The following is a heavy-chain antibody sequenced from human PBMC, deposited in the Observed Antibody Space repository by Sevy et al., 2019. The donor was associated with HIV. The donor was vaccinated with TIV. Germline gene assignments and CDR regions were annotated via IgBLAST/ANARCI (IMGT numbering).Heavy chain of an antibody. D-gene: IGHD2-2*01. CDR3: ARDGGCSSTTGLLYFDC. CDR1: GFTFSNYY. Sequence: GGSLRLSCAASGFTFSNYYMNWVRQAPGKGLEWVSCISSRSRYISYADSVKGRFTISRDNAKNSLYLQMNSLRADDTAVYFCARDGGCSSTTGLLYFDCWGQGTLVTVSS. CDR2: ISSRSRYI. J-gene: IGHJ4*02. V-gene: IGHV3-21*01.